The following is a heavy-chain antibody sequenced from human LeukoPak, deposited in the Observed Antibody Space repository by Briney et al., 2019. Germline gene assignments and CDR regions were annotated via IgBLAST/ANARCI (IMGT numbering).Heavy chain of an antibody. D-gene: IGHD6-19*01. CDR1: GGSISSYY. J-gene: IGHJ6*03. CDR3: ARDTVAVAGTQNSYYYMDV. CDR2: IYYSGST. Sequence: SETLPLTCTVSGGSISSYYWSWIRQPPGKGLEWIGYIYYSGSTNYNPPLKSRVTISVDTSKNQFSLKLSSVTAADTAVYYCARDTVAVAGTQNSYYYMDVWGKGTTVTVSS. V-gene: IGHV4-59*12.